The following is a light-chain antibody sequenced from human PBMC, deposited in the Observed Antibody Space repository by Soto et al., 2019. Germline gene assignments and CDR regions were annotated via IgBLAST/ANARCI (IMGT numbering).Light chain of an antibody. Sequence: DIQMTQSPSSLSASIGDRVTITCRASQRVSEFLNWYQQKPGKPPRLLIYSTSSFGSGVPSRFSGSVSGTLFSLSISNLQPEDVATYYCQQTYSTPWTYGQGTRVDIK. V-gene: IGKV1-39*01. CDR2: STS. CDR1: QRVSEF. J-gene: IGKJ1*01. CDR3: QQTYSTPWT.